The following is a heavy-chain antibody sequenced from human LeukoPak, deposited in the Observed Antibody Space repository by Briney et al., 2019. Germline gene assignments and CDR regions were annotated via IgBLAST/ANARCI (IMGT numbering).Heavy chain of an antibody. J-gene: IGHJ5*02. Sequence: SETLSLTCTVSGGSISSSPYYWGWIRQPPGKGLEWIGSIYYSGTTHYSPSLESRVTISVDTSKNQFSLRLASVTAADTAIYYCAKGAGGFSYYNWFDPWGQGTLVTVSS. CDR3: AKGAGGFSYYNWFDP. D-gene: IGHD5-18*01. CDR1: GGSISSSPYY. V-gene: IGHV4-39*07. CDR2: IYYSGTT.